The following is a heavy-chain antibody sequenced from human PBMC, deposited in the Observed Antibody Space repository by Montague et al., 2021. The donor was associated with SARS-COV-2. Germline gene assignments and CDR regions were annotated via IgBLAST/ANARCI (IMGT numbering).Heavy chain of an antibody. J-gene: IGHJ6*02. D-gene: IGHD6-13*01. V-gene: IGHV4-34*01. CDR3: ARGPHSSSWHYYYYYGMDV. Sequence: SETLSLTCAVYGGSFSGYYWSWIRQPPGKGLEWIGEIHHSGSTNYNPSLKSRVTISVDTSKNQFSLKLSSVTAADTAVYYCARGPHSSSWHYYYYYGMDVWGQGTTVTVSS. CDR2: IHHSGST. CDR1: GGSFSGYY.